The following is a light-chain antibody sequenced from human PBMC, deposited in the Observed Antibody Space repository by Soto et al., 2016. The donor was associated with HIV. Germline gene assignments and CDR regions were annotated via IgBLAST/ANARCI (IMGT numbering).Light chain of an antibody. Sequence: DIQMTQSPSSLSASVGDRVTITCRASQAIRNALGWYQQKPGKAPKLLIKRASSLESGVPSRFSGSGYGTEFTLTITSLQPDDFATYFCQQYDSYPYTFGQGTKVDIK. V-gene: IGKV1-17*01. CDR3: QQYDSYPYT. CDR2: RAS. J-gene: IGKJ2*01. CDR1: QAIRNA.